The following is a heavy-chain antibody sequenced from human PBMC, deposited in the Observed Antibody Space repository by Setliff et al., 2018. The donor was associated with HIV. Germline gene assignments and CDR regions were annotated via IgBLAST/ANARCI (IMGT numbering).Heavy chain of an antibody. CDR1: GESFSGYY. CDR2: INHSGST. CDR3: ARGFSGHYSFTGYMDV. J-gene: IGHJ6*03. V-gene: IGHV4-34*01. D-gene: IGHD3-22*01. Sequence: PSETLSLTCAVYGESFSGYYWNWIRQPPGKGLEWIGEINHSGSTKYNPSLKSRVTISVDTSKKQFSLKLSSVTAADTAVYYCARGFSGHYSFTGYMDVWGKGTTVTVSS.